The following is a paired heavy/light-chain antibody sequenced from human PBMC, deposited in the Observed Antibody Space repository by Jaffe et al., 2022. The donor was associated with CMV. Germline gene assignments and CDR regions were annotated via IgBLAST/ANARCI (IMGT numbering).Heavy chain of an antibody. V-gene: IGHV3-21*01. Sequence: EVQLVESGGGLVKPGGSLRLSCAASGFTLSSYSMNWVRQAPGKGLEWVSSISSSSNYIYYADSVKGRFTISRDNAKNSLYLQMNSLRAEDTAVYYCARGVDFDRGYYWGPYYYAMDVWGQGTTVTVSS. CDR2: ISSSSNYI. CDR3: ARGVDFDRGYYWGPYYYAMDV. D-gene: IGHD3-22*01. CDR1: GFTLSSYS. J-gene: IGHJ6*02.
Light chain of an antibody. J-gene: IGKJ3*01. CDR3: QQYNNWPPI. Sequence: EIVMTQSPATLSVSPGERATLSCRASQSVSSNLAWYQQKPGQAPRLLIYSTSTRATGIPARFSGSGSGTEFTLTISSLQSEDFAVYYCQQYNNWPPIFGPGTKVDIK. CDR2: STS. CDR1: QSVSSN. V-gene: IGKV3-15*01.